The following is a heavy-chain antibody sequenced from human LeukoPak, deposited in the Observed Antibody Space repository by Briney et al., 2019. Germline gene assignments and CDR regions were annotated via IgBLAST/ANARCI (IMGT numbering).Heavy chain of an antibody. Sequence: GGSLRLSCAGSGFTFSSYWMRWVRQAPGKELEWVANIKQDGSEIYYVDSVKGRFTISRDNAKNSLYLQMNSLRAEDTAVYYCARDKVSYGSGSYYGYWGQGTLVTVSS. CDR3: ARDKVSYGSGSYYGY. CDR2: IKQDGSEI. D-gene: IGHD3-10*01. V-gene: IGHV3-7*01. J-gene: IGHJ4*02. CDR1: GFTFSSYW.